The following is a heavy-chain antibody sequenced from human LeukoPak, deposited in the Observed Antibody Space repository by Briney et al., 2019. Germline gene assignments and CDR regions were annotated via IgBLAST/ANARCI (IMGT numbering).Heavy chain of an antibody. J-gene: IGHJ4*02. CDR2: IYYGGST. D-gene: IGHD6-19*01. Sequence: SDTLSLTCTVSGGSKSSYHWIWLRPPPGKGLEWIGYIYYGGSTNYHPSLKSRVTISVDTSKNQFSLKLSSVTAADTAVYCWARLHRLTIDYWGQGTLVTVSS. CDR1: GGSKSSYH. V-gene: IGHV4-59*08. CDR3: ARLHRLTIDY.